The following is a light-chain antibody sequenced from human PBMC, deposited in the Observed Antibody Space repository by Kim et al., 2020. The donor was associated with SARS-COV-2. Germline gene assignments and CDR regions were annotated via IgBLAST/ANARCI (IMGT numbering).Light chain of an antibody. Sequence: AVQMTQSPASLSASVGDRVTITCRASQHIRNDLSWYQQKLGKPPKLLIYAAITLQSGVPSRFSGSASGTEFTLTISSLQPEDFATYYCLQDHNYPWTFGQGTKVDIK. CDR3: LQDHNYPWT. CDR1: QHIRND. CDR2: AAI. V-gene: IGKV1-6*01. J-gene: IGKJ1*01.